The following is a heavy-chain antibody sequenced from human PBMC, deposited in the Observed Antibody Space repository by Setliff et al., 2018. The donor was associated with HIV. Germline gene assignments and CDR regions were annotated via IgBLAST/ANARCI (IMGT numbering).Heavy chain of an antibody. V-gene: IGHV4-38-2*02. J-gene: IGHJ3*02. CDR2: IYHSGST. D-gene: IGHD6-13*01. CDR3: ARADSSSWFFATFDI. CDR1: GYSISSGYF. Sequence: SETLSLTCPVSGYSISSGYFWGWIRQPPGKGLEWIGYIYHSGSTHYNPSLNSRVAFSVDTSKNQFSLKLYSVTVADTAFYYCARADSSSWFFATFDIWGQGTMVTVSS.